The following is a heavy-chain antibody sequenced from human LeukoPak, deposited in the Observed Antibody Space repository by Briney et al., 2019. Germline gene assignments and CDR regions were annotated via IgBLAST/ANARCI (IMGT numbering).Heavy chain of an antibody. Sequence: GGSLRLSCAASGFTFSTYNMHWVRQAPGKGLEWVSSISGTSRSTYIYYADSVKGRFTISRDNAENSLYLQMNSLGAEDTAVYYCARPSINDYGDFGYWGQGTLVTVSS. V-gene: IGHV3-21*01. D-gene: IGHD4-17*01. CDR1: GFTFSTYN. J-gene: IGHJ4*02. CDR3: ARPSINDYGDFGY. CDR2: ISGTSRSTYI.